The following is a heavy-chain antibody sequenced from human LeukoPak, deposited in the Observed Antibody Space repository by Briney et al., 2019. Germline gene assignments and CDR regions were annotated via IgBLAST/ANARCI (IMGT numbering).Heavy chain of an antibody. CDR2: ISYDGSNK. CDR1: GFTFSSYG. D-gene: IGHD1-1*01. Sequence: GGSLRLSCAASGFTFSSYGMHWVRQAPGKGLEWVAVISYDGSNKYYADSVKGRFTISRDNSKNTLYLQMNSLRAEDTAVYYCASDGNGVWGQGTLVTVSS. V-gene: IGHV3-30*03. J-gene: IGHJ4*02. CDR3: ASDGNGV.